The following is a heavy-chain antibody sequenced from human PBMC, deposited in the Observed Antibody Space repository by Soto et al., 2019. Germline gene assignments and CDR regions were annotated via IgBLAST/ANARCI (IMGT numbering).Heavy chain of an antibody. V-gene: IGHV3-64D*06. CDR3: VNMMIARGAFDF. D-gene: IGHD2-21*01. CDR1: GFAFSSYA. Sequence: GGSLRLSCSASGFAFSSYAMHWVRQTPGKGLEYVSAISPQGGSTYYADSVKGRFTISRDDSKNTVYLQMSSLRPDDTAVYYCVNMMIARGAFDFWGQGTLVTVSS. CDR2: ISPQGGST. J-gene: IGHJ4*02.